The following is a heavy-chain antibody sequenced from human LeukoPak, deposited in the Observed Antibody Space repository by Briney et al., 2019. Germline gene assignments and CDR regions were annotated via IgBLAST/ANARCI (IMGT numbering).Heavy chain of an antibody. CDR1: GYSISGSNW. Sequence: KASETLSLTCAVSGYSISGSNWWGWIRQPPGKGLEWIGYIYYSGSTYYNPSLESRVTMSLDTSKNQISLNLSSVTAVDTAVYYCARAGPTTAVDAFDIWGLGTKVTVSS. J-gene: IGHJ3*02. CDR3: ARAGPTTAVDAFDI. CDR2: IYYSGST. V-gene: IGHV4-28*03. D-gene: IGHD1-26*01.